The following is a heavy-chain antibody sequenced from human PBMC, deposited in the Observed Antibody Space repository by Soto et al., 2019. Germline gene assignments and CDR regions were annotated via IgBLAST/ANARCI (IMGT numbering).Heavy chain of an antibody. CDR1: GFSFSSYA. J-gene: IGHJ5*02. CDR2: ISGSGDRT. CDR3: AKDRELLLRGSHH. D-gene: IGHD2-15*01. V-gene: IGHV3-23*01. Sequence: EVQLLESGGVLVEPGGSLRLSCAASGFSFSSYAMSWVRQAPGKGLEWVAGISGSGDRTYYADSVKGRFNISRDNSKNTLYLQMNSLRAEDTAVYYCAKDRELLLRGSHHWGQGTLVTVSS.